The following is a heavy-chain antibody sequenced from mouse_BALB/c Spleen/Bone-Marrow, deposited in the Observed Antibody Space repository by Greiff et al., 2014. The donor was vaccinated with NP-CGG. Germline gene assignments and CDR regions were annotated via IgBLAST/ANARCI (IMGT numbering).Heavy chain of an antibody. V-gene: IGHV14-3*02. CDR3: ALWYGNYDY. CDR1: GYYIKDTY. J-gene: IGHJ2*01. CDR2: IDPANGNT. D-gene: IGHD2-10*02. Sequence: EVQLQQSGPQLVKPGASVKLSCTASGYYIKDTYMHWVKQRPEQGLEWIGRIDPANGNTKYDPKFQDKATITADTSSNTAYLQLSSLTSEESDVYYCALWYGNYDYWGQGTTLTVSS.